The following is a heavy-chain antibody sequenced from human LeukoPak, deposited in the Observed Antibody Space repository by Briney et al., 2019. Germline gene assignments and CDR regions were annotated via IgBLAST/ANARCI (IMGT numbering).Heavy chain of an antibody. CDR3: ASRLDYGDYGVFDY. Sequence: ASVTVSCKASGGTFSSHAISWVRQAPGQGLEWMGGIIPIFGTANYAQKFQGRVTITADESTSTAYMELSSLRSEDTAVYYCASRLDYGDYGVFDYWGQGTLVTVSS. V-gene: IGHV1-69*13. D-gene: IGHD4-17*01. CDR1: GGTFSSHA. J-gene: IGHJ4*02. CDR2: IIPIFGTA.